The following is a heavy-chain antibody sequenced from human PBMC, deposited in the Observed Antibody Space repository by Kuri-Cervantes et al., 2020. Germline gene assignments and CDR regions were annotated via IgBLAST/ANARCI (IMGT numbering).Heavy chain of an antibody. D-gene: IGHD3-16*01. J-gene: IGHJ6*03. CDR3: ARRGGDYYYYYMDF. CDR2: ISNSGNKQ. Sequence: GGSLRLSCAASGFTFSSYAMSWVRQAPGKGLEWVSYISNSGNKQYYADSVKGRFTISRETAKNSLYLQMNSLRAEDTAVFYCARRGGDYYYYYMDFWGKGTTVTVSS. V-gene: IGHV3-21*01. CDR1: GFTFSSYA.